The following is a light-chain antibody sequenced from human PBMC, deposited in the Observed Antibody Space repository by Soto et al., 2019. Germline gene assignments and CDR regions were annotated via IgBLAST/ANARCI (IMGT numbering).Light chain of an antibody. V-gene: IGKV1-39*01. CDR2: AAS. Sequence: DIQRTQSPSSLSASVGDRVTITCRASQSISSYLNWYQQKPGKAPKLLIYAASSLQSGVPSRFSGSGSGTDFTLTISSLQHEDFATYYCQQSYSTPRTFGQGTKVDIK. J-gene: IGKJ1*01. CDR1: QSISSY. CDR3: QQSYSTPRT.